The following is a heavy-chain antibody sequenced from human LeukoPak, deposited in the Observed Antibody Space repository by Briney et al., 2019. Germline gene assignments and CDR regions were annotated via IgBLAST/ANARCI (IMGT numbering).Heavy chain of an antibody. J-gene: IGHJ4*02. D-gene: IGHD1-26*01. CDR3: ARSGSTAFDY. CDR2: IYYSGRT. CDR1: GGSISSYY. Sequence: SETLSLTCTVSGGSISSYYWSWIRQPPGKGLEWIGYIYYSGRTSYNPSLKSRVTISVDTSKNQFSLNLTSVTAADTAVYYCARSGSTAFDYWGQGTRVTVSS. V-gene: IGHV4-59*01.